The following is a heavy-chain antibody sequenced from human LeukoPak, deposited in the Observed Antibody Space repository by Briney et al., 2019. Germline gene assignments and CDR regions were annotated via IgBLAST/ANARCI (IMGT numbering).Heavy chain of an antibody. V-gene: IGHV1-2*02. J-gene: IGHJ5*02. CDR2: INPNSGGT. D-gene: IGHD2-2*01. CDR3: ARVYQLPPDWFDP. Sequence: GASVKVSCKASGYTFTGYYMHWVRQAPGQGLEWMGWINPNSGGTNYAQKFQGRVTMTRDTSISTAHMELSRLRSDDTAVYYCARVYQLPPDWFDPWGQGTLVTVSS. CDR1: GYTFTGYY.